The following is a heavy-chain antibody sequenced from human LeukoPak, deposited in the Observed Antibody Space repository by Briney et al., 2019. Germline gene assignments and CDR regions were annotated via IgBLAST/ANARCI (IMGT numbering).Heavy chain of an antibody. J-gene: IGHJ5*02. D-gene: IGHD6-13*01. Sequence: SETLSLTCAVYGGSFSGYYWSWIRQPPGKGLEWIGEINHSGSTNYNPSLKSRVTISVDTSKNQFSLKLSSVTAADTAVYYCARFEYSSSLFDPWGQGTLVTVSS. CDR3: ARFEYSSSLFDP. V-gene: IGHV4-34*01. CDR1: GGSFSGYY. CDR2: INHSGST.